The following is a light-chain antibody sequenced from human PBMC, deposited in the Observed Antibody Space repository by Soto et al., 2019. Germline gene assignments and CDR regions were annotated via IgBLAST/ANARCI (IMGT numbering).Light chain of an antibody. CDR3: QQYGSSGT. V-gene: IGKV3-20*01. J-gene: IGKJ1*01. Sequence: EIWKTQSPATLSVSPGERATLSCRASQSVSSNLAWYQQKPGQAPRLLIYGASTRATGIPDRFSGSGSGTDFTLTISRLEPEDFAVYYCQQYGSSGTFGQGTKVDIK. CDR2: GAS. CDR1: QSVSSN.